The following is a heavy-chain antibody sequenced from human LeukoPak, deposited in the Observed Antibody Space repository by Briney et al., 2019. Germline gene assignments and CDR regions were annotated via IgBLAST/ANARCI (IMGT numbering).Heavy chain of an antibody. V-gene: IGHV3-30-3*01. Sequence: PGGSLRLSCAASGFTFSVYFMGWVRQAPGKGLEWVAVISYDGSNKYYADSVKGRFTISRDNSKNTLYLQMNSLRAEDTAVYYCARVLLELRPDYYYYGMDVWGQGTTVTVSS. CDR3: ARVLLELRPDYYYYGMDV. D-gene: IGHD1-7*01. J-gene: IGHJ6*02. CDR2: ISYDGSNK. CDR1: GFTFSVYF.